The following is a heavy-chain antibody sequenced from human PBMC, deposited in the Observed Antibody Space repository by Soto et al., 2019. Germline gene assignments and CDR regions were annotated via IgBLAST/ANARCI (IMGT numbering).Heavy chain of an antibody. CDR2: IYYSGST. V-gene: IGHV4-59*01. CDR1: GGSISSYY. CDR3: ARDQGYCSSTSCYIRYYYGMDV. J-gene: IGHJ6*02. D-gene: IGHD2-2*02. Sequence: KTSETLSLTCTVSGGSISSYYWSWIRQPPGKGLEWIGYIYYSGSTNYNPSLKSRVTISVDTSKNQFSLKLSSVTAADTAVYYCARDQGYCSSTSCYIRYYYGMDVWGQGTTVTVSS.